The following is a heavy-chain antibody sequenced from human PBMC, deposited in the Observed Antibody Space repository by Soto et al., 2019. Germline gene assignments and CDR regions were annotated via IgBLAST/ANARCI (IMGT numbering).Heavy chain of an antibody. D-gene: IGHD6-13*01. CDR1: GFTFSSYW. J-gene: IGHJ4*02. CDR2: IKRDGSEK. V-gene: IGHV3-7*01. CDR3: ARDATPRYSSSWPD. Sequence: GGSLRLSCAASGFTFSSYWMSWVRQAPGKGLEWVANIKRDGSEKYYVDSVKGRFTISRDNAKNSLYLQMNSLRAEDTAVYYCARDATPRYSSSWPDWGQGTLVTVSS.